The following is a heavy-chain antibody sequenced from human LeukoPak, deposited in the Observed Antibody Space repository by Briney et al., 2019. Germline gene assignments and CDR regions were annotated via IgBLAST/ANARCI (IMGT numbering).Heavy chain of an antibody. Sequence: PSETLSLTCTVSGGSISSYYWSWIRQPPGKGLGWIGYIYYSGSTNYNPSLKSRATISVDTSKNQFSLKLSSVTAADTAVYYCARTYSSSWLFDYWGQGTLVTVSS. D-gene: IGHD6-13*01. V-gene: IGHV4-59*01. CDR1: GGSISSYY. CDR2: IYYSGST. J-gene: IGHJ4*02. CDR3: ARTYSSSWLFDY.